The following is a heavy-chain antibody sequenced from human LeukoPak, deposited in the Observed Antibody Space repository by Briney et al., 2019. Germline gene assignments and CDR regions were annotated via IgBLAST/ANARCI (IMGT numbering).Heavy chain of an antibody. CDR3: ARDLGSNYVYFDY. Sequence: PSETLSLTCTVSGGSISGYYWSWIRQPAGKGLEYIGRIYPSGITNYNPSLKSRVTMSVDSSKNQFSLKLSSVTAADTAVYYCARDLGSNYVYFDYWGQGSLVTVSS. CDR2: IYPSGIT. CDR1: GGSISGYY. D-gene: IGHD1-26*01. J-gene: IGHJ4*02. V-gene: IGHV4-4*07.